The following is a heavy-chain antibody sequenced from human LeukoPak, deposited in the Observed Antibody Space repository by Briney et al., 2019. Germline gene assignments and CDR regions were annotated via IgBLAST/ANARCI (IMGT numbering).Heavy chain of an antibody. Sequence: GGSLRLSCAASGVTFSSYGMHWVRQAPGKGLEWVALISYDGNNKFYADSVKGRFTISRDNSRNTLYLQMNSLRGEDAAVYSCARGGIPTGPYYYFYYMDVWGKGTAVTVSS. J-gene: IGHJ6*03. CDR1: GVTFSSYG. D-gene: IGHD3-10*01. V-gene: IGHV3-30*05. CDR2: ISYDGNNK. CDR3: ARGGIPTGPYYYFYYMDV.